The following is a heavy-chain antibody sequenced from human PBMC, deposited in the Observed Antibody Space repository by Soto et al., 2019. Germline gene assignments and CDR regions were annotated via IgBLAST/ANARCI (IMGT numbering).Heavy chain of an antibody. CDR3: ACSYGMDV. V-gene: IGHV3-74*01. CDR1: GFTFSDYW. D-gene: IGHD3-10*02. Sequence: EMQLVEFGGDLVQPGGSLRLSCAASGFTFSDYWMHWVRHAPGKGLVWVSRISSDGTGTTYADSVKGRFTISRDNAKNTLYLQMNSLRDEDTAVYYCACSYGMDVWGQGTTVIVSS. J-gene: IGHJ6*02. CDR2: ISSDGTGT.